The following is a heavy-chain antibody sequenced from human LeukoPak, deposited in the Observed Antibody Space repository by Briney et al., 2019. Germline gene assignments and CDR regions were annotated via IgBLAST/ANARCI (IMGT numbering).Heavy chain of an antibody. J-gene: IGHJ5*02. CDR1: GYTFTSYD. CDR2: MNPNSGNT. CDR3: ARGTGYDYVWGSYRPRSNWFDP. Sequence: ASVKVSCKASGYTFTSYDINWVRQATGQGLEWMGWMNPNSGNTGYAQKFQGRVTMTRNTSISTAYMELSSLRSEDTAVYYCARGTGYDYVWGSYRPRSNWFDPWGQGTLVTVSS. D-gene: IGHD3-16*02. V-gene: IGHV1-8*01.